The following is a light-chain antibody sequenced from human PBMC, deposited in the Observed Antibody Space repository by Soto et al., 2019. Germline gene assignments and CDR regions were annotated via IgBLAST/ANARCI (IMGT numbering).Light chain of an antibody. J-gene: IGKJ1*01. Sequence: EKVMTQSPATLSVSPGERATLSCRASQSVSSNLAWYQQKPGQAPRLLIYGASTRATGIPVGFSGSGSGTEFTLTISSLQSEDFAVYYCQQYNNWPRTFGQGTKVEIK. CDR2: GAS. V-gene: IGKV3-15*01. CDR3: QQYNNWPRT. CDR1: QSVSSN.